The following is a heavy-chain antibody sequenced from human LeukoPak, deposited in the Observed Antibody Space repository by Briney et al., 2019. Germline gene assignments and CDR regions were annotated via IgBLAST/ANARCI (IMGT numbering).Heavy chain of an antibody. CDR1: GFAFSSYN. CDR2: ISSGSGYM. CDR3: ARAGLYSGSGLDY. V-gene: IGHV3-21*01. Sequence: GGSLRLSCAVSGFAFSSYNMNWVRQSPGKGLEWVSSISSGSGYMYYADSVKGRFTISRDNAKNSLYLEMSSLRAEDTAVYYCARAGLYSGSGLDYWGRGTLVTVSS. D-gene: IGHD5-12*01. J-gene: IGHJ4*02.